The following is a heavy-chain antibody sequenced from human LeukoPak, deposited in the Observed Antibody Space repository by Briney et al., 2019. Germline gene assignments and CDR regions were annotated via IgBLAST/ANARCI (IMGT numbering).Heavy chain of an antibody. D-gene: IGHD4/OR15-4a*01. J-gene: IGHJ4*02. CDR1: GFTFSIYT. Sequence: GGSLRLSCVASGFTFSIYTMSWVRQAPGKGLEWVSSITSSRSSIYSADSVKGRLTISRDNAKNSLYLEMNSLRDEDTAVYYCARDLAWGAYWGQGTLVTVSS. V-gene: IGHV3-21*01. CDR2: ITSSRSSI. CDR3: ARDLAWGAY.